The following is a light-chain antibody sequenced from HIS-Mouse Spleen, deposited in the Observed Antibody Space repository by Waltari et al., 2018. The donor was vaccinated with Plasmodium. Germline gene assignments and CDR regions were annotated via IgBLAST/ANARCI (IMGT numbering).Light chain of an antibody. CDR1: QSVSSSY. J-gene: IGKJ4*01. CDR3: QQYGSSPLT. Sequence: EIVLTQSPGTLSLSPGERATLSCRASQSVSSSYLAWYQQKTGPAPRLLIYGASSMATGIPDRFSGSGSGTDFTLTISRLEPEDFAVYYCQQYGSSPLTFGGGTKVEIK. V-gene: IGKV3-20*01. CDR2: GAS.